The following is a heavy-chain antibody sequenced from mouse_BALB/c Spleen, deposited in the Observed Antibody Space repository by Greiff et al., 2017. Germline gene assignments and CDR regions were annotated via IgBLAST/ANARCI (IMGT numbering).Heavy chain of an antibody. CDR1: GFTFSSYT. CDR3: ARHLPYYAMDY. V-gene: IGHV5-12-2*01. Sequence: DVHLVESGGGLVQPGGSRKLSCAASGFTFSSYTMSWVRQTPEKRLEWVAYISKGGGSTYYPDTVKGRFTISRDNAKNTLYLQMSSLKSEDTAMYYCARHLPYYAMDYWGQGTSVTVSS. CDR2: ISKGGGST. J-gene: IGHJ4*01.